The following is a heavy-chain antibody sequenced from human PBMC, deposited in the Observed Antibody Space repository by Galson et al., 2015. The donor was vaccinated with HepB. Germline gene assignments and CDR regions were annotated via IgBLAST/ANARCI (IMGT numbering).Heavy chain of an antibody. D-gene: IGHD2-15*01. V-gene: IGHV1-69*13. J-gene: IGHJ6*02. CDR1: GGTFSSYA. CDR2: IIPIFGTA. Sequence: SVKVSCKASGGTFSSYAISWVRQAPGQGLEWMGGIIPIFGTANYAQKFQGRVTITADESTSTAYMELSSLRSEDTAVYYCARGIRLDCSGGSCYSQGERDYYGMDVWGQGTTVTVSS. CDR3: ARGIRLDCSGGSCYSQGERDYYGMDV.